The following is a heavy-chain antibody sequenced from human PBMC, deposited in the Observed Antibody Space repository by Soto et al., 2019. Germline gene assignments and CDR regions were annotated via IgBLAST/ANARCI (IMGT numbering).Heavy chain of an antibody. Sequence: GGYLRLSCAASGFNFSNFEMHWVRQAPGKGLEWVSYINTAGSTKYYAESVKGRFTISRDNARNSLFLQMTSLRAEDTAVYYCARAECSSPDCLTAYYSYGLDVWSQGSTVTVSS. D-gene: IGHD3-9*01. V-gene: IGHV3-48*03. CDR2: INTAGSTK. CDR3: ARAECSSPDCLTAYYSYGLDV. CDR1: GFNFSNFE. J-gene: IGHJ6*02.